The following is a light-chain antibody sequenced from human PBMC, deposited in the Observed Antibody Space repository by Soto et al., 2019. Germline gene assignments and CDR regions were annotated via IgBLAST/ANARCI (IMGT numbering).Light chain of an antibody. J-gene: IGKJ5*01. CDR3: QQYNTYPHT. V-gene: IGKV3-15*01. Sequence: EIVMTQSPATLSVSPGERATLSCRASQSVGSNLAWYQQKPGQAPRLLIFDTSIRATGVPARFSGSGSGTEFTLTISSLQSEDFATYYCQQYNTYPHTFGQGTRLEIK. CDR2: DTS. CDR1: QSVGSN.